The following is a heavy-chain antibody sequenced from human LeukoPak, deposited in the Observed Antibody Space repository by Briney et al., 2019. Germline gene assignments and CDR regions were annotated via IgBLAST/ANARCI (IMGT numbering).Heavy chain of an antibody. CDR2: INHSGST. Sequence: PSETLSLTRAVYGGSFSGYYWSWIRQPPGKGLEWIGEINHSGSTNYNPSLKSRVTISVDTSKNQFSLKLSSVTAADTAVYYCARLGFIVGATRDYWGQGTLVTVSS. D-gene: IGHD1-26*01. CDR1: GGSFSGYY. J-gene: IGHJ4*02. V-gene: IGHV4-34*01. CDR3: ARLGFIVGATRDY.